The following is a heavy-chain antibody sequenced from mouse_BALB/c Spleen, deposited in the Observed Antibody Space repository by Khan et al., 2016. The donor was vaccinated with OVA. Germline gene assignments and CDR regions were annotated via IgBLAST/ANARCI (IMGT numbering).Heavy chain of an antibody. CDR2: IGPGSSNA. Sequence: DLVKPGASVKLSCKASGYTFTSYWINWIKQRPGQGLEWIGRIGPGSSNAYYNDMFKDKATLTVDTSSNTAYIQLSSLSSEDSAVYFGARENYYGGSCYAMDYWGQGTSVTVSA. D-gene: IGHD1-1*01. J-gene: IGHJ4*01. V-gene: IGHV1S41*01. CDR1: GYTFTSYW. CDR3: ARENYYGGSCYAMDY.